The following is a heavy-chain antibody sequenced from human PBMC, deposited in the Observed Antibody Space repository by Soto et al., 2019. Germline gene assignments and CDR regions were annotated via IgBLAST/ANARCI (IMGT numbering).Heavy chain of an antibody. CDR1: GGTFSSYA. V-gene: IGHV1-69*01. CDR2: IIPIFGTA. D-gene: IGHD3-10*01. CDR3: ARERPGEGATPDAFDI. J-gene: IGHJ3*02. Sequence: QVQLVQSGAEVKKPGSSVKVSCKASGGTFSSYAISWVRQAPGQGLEWMGGIIPIFGTANYAQKFQGRVTITVDESTSTAYMELSSLRSEDTAVYYCARERPGEGATPDAFDIWGQGTMVTVSS.